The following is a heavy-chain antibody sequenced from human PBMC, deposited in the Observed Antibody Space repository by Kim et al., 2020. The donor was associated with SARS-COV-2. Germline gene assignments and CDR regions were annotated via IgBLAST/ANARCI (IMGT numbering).Heavy chain of an antibody. J-gene: IGHJ3*02. CDR3: TRDVTVVRSSDAFDI. Sequence: ATVKGRFTISRDDSKSIANLQMNSLKTEDTAVYYCTRDVTVVRSSDAFDIWGQGTMVTVSS. V-gene: IGHV3-49*02. D-gene: IGHD2-15*01.